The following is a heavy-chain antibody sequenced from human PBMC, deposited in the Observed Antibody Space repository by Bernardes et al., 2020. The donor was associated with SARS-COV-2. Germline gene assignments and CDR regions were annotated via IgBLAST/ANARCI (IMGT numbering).Heavy chain of an antibody. D-gene: IGHD1-7*01. V-gene: IGHV1-2*02. CDR1: GYTLTAYH. CDR2: IYPTNGGT. J-gene: IGHJ4*02. CDR3: AKENWKYEN. Sequence: ASEKGSCKASGYTLTAYHMHWVRQAPGQGLEWVGRIYPTNGGTEYAQKFQGRVTMTRDTSINTAYLELSGLKYDDTAVYYCAKENWKYENWGQGTLVTVSS.